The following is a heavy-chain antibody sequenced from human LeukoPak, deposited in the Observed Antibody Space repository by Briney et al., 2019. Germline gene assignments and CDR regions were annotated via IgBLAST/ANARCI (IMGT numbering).Heavy chain of an antibody. CDR2: IYPGDSDT. V-gene: IGHV5-51*01. D-gene: IGHD3-22*01. Sequence: ASVKVSCKASGYSFTSYWIGWVRQMPGKGLEWMGIIYPGDSDTRYSPSFQGQVTISADKSISTAYLQWSSLKASDTAMYYCARRTYYYDSSGYYSTYYFDYWGQGTLVTVSS. CDR1: GYSFTSYW. CDR3: ARRTYYYDSSGYYSTYYFDY. J-gene: IGHJ4*02.